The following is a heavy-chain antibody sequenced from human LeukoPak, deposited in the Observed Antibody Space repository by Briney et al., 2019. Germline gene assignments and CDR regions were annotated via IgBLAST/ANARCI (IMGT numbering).Heavy chain of an antibody. CDR1: GFTFSSYA. D-gene: IGHD3-10*01. CDR3: AKDSYSGSYIYYYGMDV. CDR2: ISGSGGST. Sequence: GGSLRLSCAASGFTFSSYAMSWVRQAPGKGLEWVSAISGSGGSTYYADSVKGRFTISRDNSKNTLYLQMNSPRAEDTAVYYCAKDSYSGSYIYYYGMDVWGQGTTVTVSS. J-gene: IGHJ6*02. V-gene: IGHV3-23*01.